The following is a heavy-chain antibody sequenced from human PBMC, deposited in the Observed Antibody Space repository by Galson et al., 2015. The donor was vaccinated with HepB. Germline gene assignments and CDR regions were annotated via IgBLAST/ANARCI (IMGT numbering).Heavy chain of an antibody. D-gene: IGHD1-14*01. CDR3: ARTDNWNHYVARDFDY. Sequence: SLRLSCATSAFTFSDHAMSWVRQAPGKGLEWVSAISGRGESTYYADSVKGRFTISRDNYKNTLYPQMKSLRAEDTALYYCARTDNWNHYVARDFDYWGQGTLVTVSS. J-gene: IGHJ4*02. CDR2: ISGRGEST. CDR1: AFTFSDHA. V-gene: IGHV3-23*01.